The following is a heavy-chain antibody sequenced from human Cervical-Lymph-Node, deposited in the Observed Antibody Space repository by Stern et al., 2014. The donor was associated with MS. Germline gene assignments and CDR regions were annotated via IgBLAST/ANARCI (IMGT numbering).Heavy chain of an antibody. CDR3: ARDMGDIAVAGRSEGAFDI. V-gene: IGHV3-33*08. Sequence: QVQLVESGGGVVQPGRSLRLSCAASGFTFSTYGMHWVRQAPGKGLEWVANIWFDGSSKDFADSVKGRFTISRDNSKNTLYLQMRSLRTEDTAVYYCARDMGDIAVAGRSEGAFDIWGQGTMVTVSS. D-gene: IGHD6-19*01. CDR1: GFTFSTYG. J-gene: IGHJ3*02. CDR2: IWFDGSSK.